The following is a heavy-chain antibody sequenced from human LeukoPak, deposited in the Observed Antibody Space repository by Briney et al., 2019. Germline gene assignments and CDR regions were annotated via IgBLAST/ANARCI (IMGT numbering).Heavy chain of an antibody. CDR3: ARDRTTVVTPGENYYFDY. CDR2: IIPIFGTA. V-gene: IGHV1-69*13. Sequence: ASVKVSCKASGGTFSSYAISWVRQAPGQGLEWMGGIIPIFGTANYAQKFQGRVTITADESTSTAYMELSGLRSEDTAVYYCARDRTTVVTPGENYYFDYWGQGTLVTVSS. J-gene: IGHJ4*02. CDR1: GGTFSSYA. D-gene: IGHD4-23*01.